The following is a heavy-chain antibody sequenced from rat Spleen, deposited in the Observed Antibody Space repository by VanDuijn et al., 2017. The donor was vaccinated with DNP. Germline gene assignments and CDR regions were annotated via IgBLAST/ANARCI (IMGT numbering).Heavy chain of an antibody. CDR1: GYSITSSYR. Sequence: EVQLQESGPGLVKTSQSLSLTCSVTGYSITSSYRWNWIRKFPGNKLEWMGSVNSAGTTNYNPSLKSRISITRDTSKNQFFLQLNSVTAEDTATYYCARVPGAMDAWGQGTSVTVSS. CDR2: VNSAGTT. J-gene: IGHJ4*01. D-gene: IGHD1-4*01. V-gene: IGHV3-3*01. CDR3: ARVPGAMDA.